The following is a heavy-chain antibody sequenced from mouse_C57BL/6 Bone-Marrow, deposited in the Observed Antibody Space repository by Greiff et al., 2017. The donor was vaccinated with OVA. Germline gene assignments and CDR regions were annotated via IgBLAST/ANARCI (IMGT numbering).Heavy chain of an antibody. V-gene: IGHV1-54*01. Sequence: QVQLQQSGAELVRPGTSVKVSCKASGYAFTNYLIEWVKQRPGQGLEWIGVINPGSGGTNYNEKFKGKATLTADKSSSTAYMQLSSLTSEDSAVYFCARSGYYGSSSRYCDVWGTGTTVTVSS. CDR2: INPGSGGT. CDR1: GYAFTNYL. CDR3: ARSGYYGSSSRYCDV. D-gene: IGHD1-1*01. J-gene: IGHJ1*03.